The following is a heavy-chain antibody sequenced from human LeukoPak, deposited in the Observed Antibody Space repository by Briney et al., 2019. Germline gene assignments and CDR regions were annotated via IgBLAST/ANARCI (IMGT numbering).Heavy chain of an antibody. V-gene: IGHV4-34*01. CDR3: ARGGGYNWFDP. CDR2: INHSGST. CDR1: GGSFSGYY. Sequence: PSETMSLTSAVYGGSFSGYYWSWIRQPPGKGLEWIGEINHSGSTNYNPSLKTRVTISVDTSKNQFSRKLGSVTAADTAVYFCARGGGYNWFDPWGQGTLVTVSS. J-gene: IGHJ5*02. D-gene: IGHD1-26*01.